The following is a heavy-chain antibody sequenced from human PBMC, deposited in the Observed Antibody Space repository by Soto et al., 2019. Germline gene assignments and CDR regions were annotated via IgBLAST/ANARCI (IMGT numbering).Heavy chain of an antibody. D-gene: IGHD1-20*01. J-gene: IGHJ6*03. CDR1: GFSLSTSGVG. CDR2: IYWDDDK. V-gene: IGHV2-5*02. CDR3: AHRRNEYNEYYMDV. Sequence: SGPTLVNTTQTLGMTCTFSGFSLSTSGVGVGWIRRPPGKALEWLALIYWDDDKRYSPSLKSRLTITKDTSKNQVVLTMTNMDLVDTATYYCAHRRNEYNEYYMDVWGKGTTVTAP.